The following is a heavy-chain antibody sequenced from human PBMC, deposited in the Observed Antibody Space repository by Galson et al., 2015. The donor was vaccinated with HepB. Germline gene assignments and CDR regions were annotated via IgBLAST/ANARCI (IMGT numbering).Heavy chain of an antibody. D-gene: IGHD1-1*01. CDR1: GYTFTDHY. CDR2: INPDDDGR. CDR3: ARVASGSTGDPEDY. V-gene: IGHV1-46*01. Sequence: SVKVSCKASGYTFTDHYMHWVRQAPGQGLEWVGIINPDDDGRTYAQRFQGRVTMTRDTSTSTVYMELNSLRSEDTAIYYCARVASGSTGDPEDYWGQGTLVTVSS. J-gene: IGHJ4*02.